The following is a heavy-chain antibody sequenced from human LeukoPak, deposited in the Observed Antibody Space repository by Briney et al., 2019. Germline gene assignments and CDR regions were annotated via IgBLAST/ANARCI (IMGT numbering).Heavy chain of an antibody. D-gene: IGHD6-6*01. CDR2: IKQDGSEK. V-gene: IGHV3-7*01. J-gene: IGHJ6*03. CDR1: AFTFSSYW. CDR3: ARDGKGQLGIYYYYMDV. Sequence: QPGASLLLSCAASAFTFSSYWMSWVRQAPGKGLEWVANIKQDGSEKYYVDSVKGRFTISRDNAKNSLYLQMNSLRAEDTAVYYCARDGKGQLGIYYYYMDVWGKGTTVTVSS.